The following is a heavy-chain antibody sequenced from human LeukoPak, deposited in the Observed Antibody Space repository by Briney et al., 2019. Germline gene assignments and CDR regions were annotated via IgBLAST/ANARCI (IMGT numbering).Heavy chain of an antibody. D-gene: IGHD4/OR15-4a*01. CDR1: GDSITSGEHY. CDR2: VYYSGSI. Sequence: SETLSLTCSVSGDSITSGEHYWAWLRQPPGKGLEWLGSVYYSGSIKYNPSLKGRVSISRDMSKNQFSLNLNSVNATDTAVYYCARRDYAAWFDPWGQGTLVTVSS. J-gene: IGHJ5*02. V-gene: IGHV4-39*07. CDR3: ARRDYAAWFDP.